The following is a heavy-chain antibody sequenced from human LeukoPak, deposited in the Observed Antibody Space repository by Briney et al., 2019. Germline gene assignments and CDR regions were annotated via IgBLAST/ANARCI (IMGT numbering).Heavy chain of an antibody. CDR1: GFTFSSYS. V-gene: IGHV3-48*01. Sequence: PGGSLRLSCAASGFTFSSYSMNWVRQALGKGLEWVSYISSSSSTIYYADSVKGRFTISRDNAKNSLYLQMNSLRAEDTAVYYCARGKGMTTVTGALDYWGQGTLVTVSS. D-gene: IGHD4-11*01. CDR2: ISSSSSTI. CDR3: ARGKGMTTVTGALDY. J-gene: IGHJ4*02.